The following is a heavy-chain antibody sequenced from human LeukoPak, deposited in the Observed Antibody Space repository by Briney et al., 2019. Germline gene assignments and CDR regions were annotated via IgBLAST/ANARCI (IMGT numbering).Heavy chain of an antibody. V-gene: IGHV3-21*01. J-gene: IGHJ6*03. CDR3: AREAVVSGSGYHYMDV. CDR2: ISSSNTYI. CDR1: RFTFSSYS. D-gene: IGHD3-10*01. Sequence: GGSLRLSCVASRFTFSSYSMNWVRQAPGKGLEWVSSISSSNTYIYYADSVKGRFTISRDNAKNSLYLQMNSLRAEDTAVYYCAREAVVSGSGYHYMDVWGKGTTVTVSS.